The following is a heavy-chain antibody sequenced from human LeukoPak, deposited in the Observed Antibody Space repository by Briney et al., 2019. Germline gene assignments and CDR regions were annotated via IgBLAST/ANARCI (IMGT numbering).Heavy chain of an antibody. Sequence: GGSLRLSCAASGFTFSSYWMHWVRQAPGKGLVWVSRINSDGSGTSYADSVKGRFTISRDNAKNTLYLQMNSLRAEDTAVYYCARADAAMVDGMDVWGQGTTVTASS. J-gene: IGHJ6*02. V-gene: IGHV3-74*01. CDR2: INSDGSGT. D-gene: IGHD5-18*01. CDR1: GFTFSSYW. CDR3: ARADAAMVDGMDV.